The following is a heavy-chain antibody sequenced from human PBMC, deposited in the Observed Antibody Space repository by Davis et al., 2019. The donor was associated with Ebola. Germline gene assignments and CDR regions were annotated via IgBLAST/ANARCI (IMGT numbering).Heavy chain of an antibody. CDR3: ARDMGMVHEANWFDP. Sequence: ASVKVSCKASGGTFSSYAISWVRQAPGQGLEWMGWMNPNSGNTGYAQKFQGRVTMTRNTSISTAYMELSSLRSDDTAVYYCARDMGMVHEANWFDPWGQETLVTVSS. D-gene: IGHD3-10*01. CDR1: GGTFSSYA. CDR2: MNPNSGNT. V-gene: IGHV1-8*02. J-gene: IGHJ5*02.